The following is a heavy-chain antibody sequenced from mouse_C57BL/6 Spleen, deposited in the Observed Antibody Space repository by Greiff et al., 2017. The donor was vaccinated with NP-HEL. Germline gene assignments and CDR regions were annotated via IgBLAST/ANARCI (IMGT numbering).Heavy chain of an antibody. CDR1: GYTFTDYY. V-gene: IGHV1-19*01. CDR3: ARGTQATGLTY. D-gene: IGHD3-2*02. Sequence: VQLQQSGPVLVKPGASVKMSCKASGYTFTDYYMNWVKQSHGKSLEWIGVINPYNGGTSYNQKFKGKATLTVDKSSSTAYMELNSLTSEDSAVYYCARGTQATGLTYWGQGTLVTVSA. CDR2: INPYNGGT. J-gene: IGHJ3*01.